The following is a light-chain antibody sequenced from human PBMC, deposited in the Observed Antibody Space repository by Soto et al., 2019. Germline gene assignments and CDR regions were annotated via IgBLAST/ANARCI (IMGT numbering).Light chain of an antibody. Sequence: QAVLTQPPSVSGAPGQRVTISCTGSSSKIGAGYDVHWYQQLPGTAPKLLIYGNSNRPSGVPDRFSGSKTGTLASLAITGLQAEDEADYYCQSYDSSLSGWVFGAGTKLTVL. CDR3: QSYDSSLSGWV. CDR2: GNS. V-gene: IGLV1-40*01. J-gene: IGLJ3*02. CDR1: SSKIGAGYD.